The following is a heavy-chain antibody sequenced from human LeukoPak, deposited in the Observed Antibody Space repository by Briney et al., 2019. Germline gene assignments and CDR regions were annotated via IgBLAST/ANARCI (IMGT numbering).Heavy chain of an antibody. CDR3: AKDAAGAFFGWFDP. CDR2: IRYDGSHK. Sequence: GGSLRLSCAASGFTFSSYGMHWVRQAPGKGLEWVAFIRYDGSHKYYADSVKGRFTISRDNSKNTLSLQINSLRAEDTAVYYCAKDAAGAFFGWFDPWGQGTLVTVSS. D-gene: IGHD3-3*01. J-gene: IGHJ5*02. V-gene: IGHV3-30*02. CDR1: GFTFSSYG.